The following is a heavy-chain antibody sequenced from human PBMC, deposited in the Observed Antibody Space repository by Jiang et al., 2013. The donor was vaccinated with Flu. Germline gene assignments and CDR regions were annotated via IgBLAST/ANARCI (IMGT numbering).Heavy chain of an antibody. CDR3: ARTFTTRGLVFDY. V-gene: IGHV4-30-2*01. CDR2: IYHSGRT. Sequence: GSGLVKPSQTLSLTCAVSGGSVSSGDYSWSWIRQPPGKALKWIGYIYHSGRTYYNPSLKSRLTISVDVSKNQFSLNLRSVTVADTAVYYCARTFTTRGLVFDYWGQGALVTVSS. CDR1: GGSVSSGDYS. J-gene: IGHJ4*02. D-gene: IGHD3-22*01.